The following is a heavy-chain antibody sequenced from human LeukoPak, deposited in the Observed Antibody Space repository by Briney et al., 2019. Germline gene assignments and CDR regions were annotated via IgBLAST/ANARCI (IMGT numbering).Heavy chain of an antibody. CDR3: ATRHYDSSGYSY. J-gene: IGHJ4*02. D-gene: IGHD3-22*01. CDR2: FDPEDGET. V-gene: IGHV1-24*01. Sequence: ASVKVSCKVSGYTLTELSMHWVRQAPGKGLEWMGGFDPEDGETIYAQKFQGRVTMTEDTPTDTAYMELSSLRSEDTAVYYCATRHYDSSGYSYWGQGTLVTVSS. CDR1: GYTLTELS.